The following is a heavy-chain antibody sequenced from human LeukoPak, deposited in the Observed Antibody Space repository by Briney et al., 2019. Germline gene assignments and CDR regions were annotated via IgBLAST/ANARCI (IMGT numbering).Heavy chain of an antibody. J-gene: IGHJ4*02. CDR2: VGISGDT. V-gene: IGHV3-13*01. D-gene: IGHD6-19*01. CDR1: GFTFRSYD. CDR3: VRGGIQVSGIDEIDY. Sequence: PGGSLRLSCAASGFTFRSYDMHWVRQVTGKGLEWVSAVGISGDTYYAGSVKGRFTISRENAKNSLYLQMSSLTAGDTAVYYCVRGGIQVSGIDEIDYWGQGTLVTVSS.